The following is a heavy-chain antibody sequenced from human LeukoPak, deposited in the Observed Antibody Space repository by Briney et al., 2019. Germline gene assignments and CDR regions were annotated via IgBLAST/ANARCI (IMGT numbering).Heavy chain of an antibody. CDR2: ITDSGGR. D-gene: IGHD5-24*01. CDR1: GGSFSGYY. J-gene: IGHJ4*02. CDR3: ARIDGRNYSCDY. V-gene: IGHV4-34*01. Sequence: SETLSLTCVVYGGSFSGYYWSWVRQPPGKGLEWIGEITDSGGRNYNPSLKSRVTISVDTSKNQFSLKLTSVTAADTAVYYCARIDGRNYSCDYWGQGTLVTVSS.